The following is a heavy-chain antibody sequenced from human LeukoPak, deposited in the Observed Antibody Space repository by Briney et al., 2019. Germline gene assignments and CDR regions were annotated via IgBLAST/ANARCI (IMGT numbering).Heavy chain of an antibody. J-gene: IGHJ4*02. D-gene: IGHD3-10*01. CDR3: ATEPMVWGVIIVDY. CDR2: IIPIFGTA. Sequence: SVKVSCKASGGTFSSYAISWVRQAPGQGLEWMGGIIPIFGTANYAQKFQGRVTITADTSTDTAYMELSSLRSEDTAVYYCATEPMVWGVIIVDYWGQGTLVTVSS. V-gene: IGHV1-69*06. CDR1: GGTFSSYA.